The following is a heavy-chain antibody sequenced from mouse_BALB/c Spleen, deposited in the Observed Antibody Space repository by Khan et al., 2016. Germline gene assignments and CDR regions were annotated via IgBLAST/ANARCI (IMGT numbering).Heavy chain of an antibody. D-gene: IGHD2-1*01. Sequence: QVQLQQSGTELVRPGASVKLSCKASGYSFTRYWMNWVKQRPGQGLEWIGMIYPADSESRLNQKFKDKATLTVDNSSSIAYMQLSSPTSEDSTCYYCTRSAYGNHPYYAMDYWGQGTSVTVSS. CDR3: TRSAYGNHPYYAMDY. J-gene: IGHJ4*01. CDR2: IYPADSES. V-gene: IGHV1-61*01. CDR1: GYSFTRYW.